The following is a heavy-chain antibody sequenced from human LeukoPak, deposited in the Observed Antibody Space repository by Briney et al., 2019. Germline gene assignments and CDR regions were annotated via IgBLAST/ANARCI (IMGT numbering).Heavy chain of an antibody. CDR2: ISAYNGNT. D-gene: IGHD3-22*01. CDR3: AREEAAYDSSGYFDY. V-gene: IGHV1-18*01. J-gene: IGHJ4*02. CDR1: GYTFTSYG. Sequence: ASVKVSCKASGYTFTSYGISWVRQAPGQGLEWMGWISAYNGNTNYAQKLQGRVTMTTDTSTSTAYMELRSLRSDDTAVYYCAREEAAYDSSGYFDYWGQGTLVTVSS.